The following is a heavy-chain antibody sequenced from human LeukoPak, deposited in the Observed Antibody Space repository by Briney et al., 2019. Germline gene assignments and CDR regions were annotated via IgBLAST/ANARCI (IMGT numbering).Heavy chain of an antibody. V-gene: IGHV4-59*01. D-gene: IGHD7-27*01. CDR2: IYYSGST. CDR1: GGSINSFY. J-gene: IGHJ3*02. CDR3: ARHWGSRGAFDI. Sequence: SETLSLTCSVSGGSINSFYWSWIRQPPGKGLEWIGYIYYSGSTDYNPSLKSRVTISVDTSKNQFSLNLSSVTAADTAVYYCARHWGSRGAFDIWGQGTMVTVSS.